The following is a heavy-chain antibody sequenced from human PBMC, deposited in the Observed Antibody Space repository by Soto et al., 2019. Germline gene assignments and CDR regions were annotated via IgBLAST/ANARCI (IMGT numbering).Heavy chain of an antibody. CDR2: ISYDGSNK. CDR1: GFTFSSYA. CDR3: ARGPRSLTRFDY. V-gene: IGHV3-30-3*01. J-gene: IGHJ4*02. Sequence: QVQLVESGGGVVQPGRSLRLSCAASGFTFSSYALHWVRQAPGKGLEWVAVISYDGSNKYYADSVKGRFTISRDNSKNTLYVQMNSLRGEDTAVYYCARGPRSLTRFDYWGQGTLVTVSS.